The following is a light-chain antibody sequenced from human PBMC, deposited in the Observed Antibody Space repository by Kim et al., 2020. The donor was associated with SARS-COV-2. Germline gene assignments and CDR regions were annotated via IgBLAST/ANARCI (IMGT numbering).Light chain of an antibody. Sequence: DIQMTQSPSSLSASVGVRVTITCRASQDIRNDLGWYQQNPGRAPKRLIYGASSLQSGVPSRFSGSGSGTEFTLTISSVQPEDFATYCCLQHSTYPITFGQGTRLEIK. CDR2: GAS. V-gene: IGKV1-17*01. CDR1: QDIRND. CDR3: LQHSTYPIT. J-gene: IGKJ5*01.